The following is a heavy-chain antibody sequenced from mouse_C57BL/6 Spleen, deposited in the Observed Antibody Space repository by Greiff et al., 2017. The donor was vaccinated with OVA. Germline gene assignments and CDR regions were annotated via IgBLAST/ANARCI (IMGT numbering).Heavy chain of an antibody. D-gene: IGHD1-1*01. Sequence: EVQLQQSGPELVKPGASVKISCKASGYTFTDYYMNWVKQSHGKSLEWIGDINPNNGGTSYNQKFKGKATLTVDKSSSTAYMELRSLTSEDSAVYYCAGPPPVDYYGSSYGAGAMDYWGQGTSVTVSS. V-gene: IGHV1-26*01. CDR1: GYTFTDYY. CDR3: AGPPPVDYYGSSYGAGAMDY. J-gene: IGHJ4*01. CDR2: INPNNGGT.